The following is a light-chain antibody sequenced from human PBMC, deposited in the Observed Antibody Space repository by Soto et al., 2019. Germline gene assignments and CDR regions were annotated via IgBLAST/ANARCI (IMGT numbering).Light chain of an antibody. CDR2: SNY. V-gene: IGLV1-44*01. CDR3: AAWDDILNGDV. CDR1: SSNIESNT. Sequence: QLVLTQPPSASGTPGQRVTISCSGSSSNIESNTVTWYQQLPGTAPKLVIYSNYDRPSGVPDRFSGSTSGTSASLVIRGLQSEDEADYYCAAWDDILNGDVFGGGTKVTVL. J-gene: IGLJ1*01.